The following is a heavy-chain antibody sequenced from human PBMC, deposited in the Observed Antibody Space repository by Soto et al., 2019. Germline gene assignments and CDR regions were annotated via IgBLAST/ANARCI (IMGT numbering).Heavy chain of an antibody. J-gene: IGHJ6*02. CDR3: VRDKYYDIVTGYRDSGMDV. Sequence: EVPLVESGGGLVQPGGSLRLSCAASGFTFNRYSMNWVRQAPGKGLEWVSYITSGSSTIYYADSVKGRFTISRDNAENSLYLQMNSLRDEDTAMYYCVRDKYYDIVTGYRDSGMDVWGQGTTVTVSS. D-gene: IGHD3-9*01. CDR2: ITSGSSTI. V-gene: IGHV3-48*02. CDR1: GFTFNRYS.